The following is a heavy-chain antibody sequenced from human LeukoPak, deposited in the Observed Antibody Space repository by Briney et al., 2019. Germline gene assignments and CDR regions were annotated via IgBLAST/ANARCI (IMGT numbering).Heavy chain of an antibody. J-gene: IGHJ6*03. CDR1: GYTFSGFY. Sequence: GASVKVSCKASGYTFSGFYIHWVRQAPGQGLEWMGWINPNSGVTNYAQKLQGRVTITRDTSIDTAYMQLSRLRSDDTAVYYCAKDRYGDYEAPFHYYMDVWGKGTTVTVSS. CDR3: AKDRYGDYEAPFHYYMDV. D-gene: IGHD5-12*01. V-gene: IGHV1-2*02. CDR2: INPNSGVT.